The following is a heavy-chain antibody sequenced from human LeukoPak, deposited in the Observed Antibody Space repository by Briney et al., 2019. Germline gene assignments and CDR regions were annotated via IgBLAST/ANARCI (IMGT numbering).Heavy chain of an antibody. V-gene: IGHV3-23*01. CDR2: IRGSGGNT. J-gene: IGHJ5*02. Sequence: GGSLRLCWAASGFIFSNYVRSWGRQAAGKVVGRGSVIRGSGGNTYYAYFERGRFTIATDNTKNPLYMNMKSPSAEDKALYYCAKDRGFQAVSGTGNTWGQGTLVTVSS. D-gene: IGHD6-19*01. CDR3: AKDRGFQAVSGTGNT. CDR1: GFIFSNYV.